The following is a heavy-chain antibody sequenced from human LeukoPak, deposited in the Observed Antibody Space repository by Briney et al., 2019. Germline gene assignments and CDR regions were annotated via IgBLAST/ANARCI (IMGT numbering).Heavy chain of an antibody. CDR2: MNPNSGNT. D-gene: IGHD3-3*01. Sequence: GASVKVSCKASGYTFTSYDIDWVRQATGQGLEWMGWMNPNSGNTGYAQKFQGRVTMIRNTSISTAYMELSSLRSEDTAVYYCARDGGITIFGVTNYYYYGMDVWGQGTTVTVSS. CDR3: ARDGGITIFGVTNYYYYGMDV. CDR1: GYTFTSYD. J-gene: IGHJ6*02. V-gene: IGHV1-8*01.